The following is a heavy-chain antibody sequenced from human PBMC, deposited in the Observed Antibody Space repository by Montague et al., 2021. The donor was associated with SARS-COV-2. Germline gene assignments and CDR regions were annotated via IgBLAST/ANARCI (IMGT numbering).Heavy chain of an antibody. CDR3: ARIRYAILTGYQTLFDY. J-gene: IGHJ4*02. CDR2: IDWDDDK. CDR1: GFSLSTSGMC. V-gene: IGHV2-70*11. D-gene: IGHD3-9*01. Sequence: PALVKPTQTLTLTCTFSGFSLSTSGMCVSWIRQPPGKALEWLARIDWDDDKYYSTSLKTRLTISKDTSKNQVVLTMTNMDPVDTATYYCARIRYAILTGYQTLFDYWGQGTLVTVSS.